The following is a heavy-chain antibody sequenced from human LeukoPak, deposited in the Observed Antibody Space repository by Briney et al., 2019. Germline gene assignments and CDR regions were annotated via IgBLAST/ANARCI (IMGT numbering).Heavy chain of an antibody. D-gene: IGHD4-11*01. V-gene: IGHV3-48*03. CDR2: IGGGDSQV. Sequence: PGGSLRLSCAASGFTFSSFQMTWVRQAPGKGLEWVSYIGGGDSQVFYADSVKGRFPISRDNAENSLYLQMSSLRAEDTAIYYCARWGHSDYSPFPTKFAYWGQGTLVTVSS. J-gene: IGHJ4*02. CDR3: ARWGHSDYSPFPTKFAY. CDR1: GFTFSSFQ.